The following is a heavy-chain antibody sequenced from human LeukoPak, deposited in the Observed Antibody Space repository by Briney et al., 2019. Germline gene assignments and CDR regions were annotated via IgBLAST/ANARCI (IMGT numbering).Heavy chain of an antibody. CDR2: IYPGDSDT. D-gene: IGHD5-18*01. V-gene: IGHV5-51*01. J-gene: IGHJ4*02. Sequence: GESLEISGEGSGYNFIYSWIGWVRQMPGKGLEWMGIIYPGDSDTRYSPSFQGQVTISADRSINTAYLQWSSLKASDSAVYYCARATYNSYGYGNWGQGTLVTVSS. CDR3: ARATYNSYGYGN. CDR1: GYNFIYSW.